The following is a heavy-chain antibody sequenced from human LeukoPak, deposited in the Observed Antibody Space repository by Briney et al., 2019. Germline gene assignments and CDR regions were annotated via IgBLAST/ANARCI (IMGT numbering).Heavy chain of an antibody. CDR1: GFTFRNYW. CDR2: INQDGSEK. CDR3: ARDGQYSSSWYDFDY. V-gene: IGHV3-7*04. Sequence: GGSLRLSCEASGFTFRNYWMNWVRQASGKGLEWVANINQDGSEKHFVGSVKGRFTISRDNAKNSLYLQMNSLRAEDTAVYYCARDGQYSSSWYDFDYWGQGTLVTVSS. J-gene: IGHJ4*02. D-gene: IGHD6-13*01.